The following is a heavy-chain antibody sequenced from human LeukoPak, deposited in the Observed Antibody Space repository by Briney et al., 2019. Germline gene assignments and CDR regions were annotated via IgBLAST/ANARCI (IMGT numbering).Heavy chain of an antibody. D-gene: IGHD6-13*01. CDR3: ARQDSSSFVDYFDY. CDR1: GYTFTSYV. CDR2: ISAYNGNT. V-gene: IGHV1-18*01. Sequence: ASVKVSCKASGYTFTSYVISWVRQAPGQGLEWMGWISAYNGNTNYAQKLQGRVTMTTDTSTSTAYMELRSLRSDDTAVYYCARQDSSSFVDYFDYWGQGTLVTVSS. J-gene: IGHJ4*02.